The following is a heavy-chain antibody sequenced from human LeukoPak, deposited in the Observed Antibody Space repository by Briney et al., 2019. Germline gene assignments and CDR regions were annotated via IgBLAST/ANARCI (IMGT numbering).Heavy chain of an antibody. Sequence: GGSLRLSCAASGFTFSNAWMSWVRQAPGKGLEWVGRIKSKTDGGTTDYAAPVKGRFTISRDDSKNTLYLQMNSLKTEDTAVYYCAKSSSSWYAWDDYWGQGTLVTVSS. CDR1: GFTFSNAW. CDR2: IKSKTDGGTT. J-gene: IGHJ4*02. CDR3: AKSSSSWYAWDDY. V-gene: IGHV3-15*01. D-gene: IGHD6-13*01.